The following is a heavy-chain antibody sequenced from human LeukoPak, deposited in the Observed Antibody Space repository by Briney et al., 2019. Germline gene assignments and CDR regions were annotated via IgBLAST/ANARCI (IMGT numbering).Heavy chain of an antibody. CDR1: GGSFSGYY. J-gene: IGHJ4*02. D-gene: IGHD3-22*01. CDR3: ARVWLPLHCFDY. CDR2: INHSGST. V-gene: IGHV4-34*01. Sequence: PSETLSLTCAVYGGSFSGYYWSWIRQPPGRGLEWIGEINHSGSTNYNPSLKSRVTISVDTSKNQFSLKLSSVTAADTAVYYCARVWLPLHCFDYWGQGTLVTVSS.